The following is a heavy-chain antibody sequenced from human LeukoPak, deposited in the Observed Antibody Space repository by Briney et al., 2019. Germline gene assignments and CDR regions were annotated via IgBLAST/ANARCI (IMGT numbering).Heavy chain of an antibody. CDR1: GFTFSSYA. J-gene: IGHJ6*03. Sequence: GGSLRLFCAASGFTFSSYAMSWARQAPGKGLEWVSAISGSGGSTYYADSVKGRFTISRDNSKNTLYLQMNSLRAEDTAVYYCAKDREYQTFYYYYYMTSGAKGPRSPSP. CDR2: ISGSGGST. D-gene: IGHD2-2*01. CDR3: AKDREYQTFYYYYYMTS. V-gene: IGHV3-23*01.